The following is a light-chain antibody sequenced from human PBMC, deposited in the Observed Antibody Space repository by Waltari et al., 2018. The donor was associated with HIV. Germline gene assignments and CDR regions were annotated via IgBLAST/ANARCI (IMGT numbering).Light chain of an antibody. CDR1: KLGDKS. Sequence: SYELTQPPSVSVSPGQTASITCSGDKLGDKSVWWYQQKEPGQSPLLVIYEDKKRPSGIPERFSGSISGNTATLTISGTQALDEADYYCQAWDTSSFVVFGGGTKLIVL. V-gene: IGLV3-1*01. CDR3: QAWDTSSFVV. CDR2: EDK. J-gene: IGLJ2*01.